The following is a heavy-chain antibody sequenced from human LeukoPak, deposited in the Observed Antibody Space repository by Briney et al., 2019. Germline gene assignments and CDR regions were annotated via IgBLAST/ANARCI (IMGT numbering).Heavy chain of an antibody. D-gene: IGHD3-3*01. Sequence: GGSLRLSCAASGFTFSSYGMHWVRQAPGKGLEWVAVIWYDGSNKYYADSVKGRFTISRGNSKNTLYLQMNSLRAEDTAVYYCARDTQSTIFGVVGHTDLGYWGQGTLVTVSS. CDR3: ARDTQSTIFGVVGHTDLGY. J-gene: IGHJ4*02. V-gene: IGHV3-33*01. CDR2: IWYDGSNK. CDR1: GFTFSSYG.